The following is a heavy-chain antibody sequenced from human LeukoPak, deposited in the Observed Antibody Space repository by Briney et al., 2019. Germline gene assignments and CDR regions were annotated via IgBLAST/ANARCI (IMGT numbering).Heavy chain of an antibody. J-gene: IGHJ4*02. CDR1: GFTFSSYG. V-gene: IGHV3-30*03. CDR2: ISYDGSNK. CDR3: ARVQDTMVRGVITPNFDY. D-gene: IGHD3-10*01. Sequence: GGSLRLSCAASGFTFSSYGMHWVRQAPGKGLEWVAVISYDGSNKYYADSVKGRFTISRDNSKNTLYLQMNSLRADDTAVYYCARVQDTMVRGVITPNFDYWGQGTLVTVSS.